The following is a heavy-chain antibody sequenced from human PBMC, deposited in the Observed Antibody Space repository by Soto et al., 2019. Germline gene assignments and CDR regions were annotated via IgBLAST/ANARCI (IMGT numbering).Heavy chain of an antibody. CDR3: AREGSSSGPDYEY. CDR1: GGSISSYY. V-gene: IGHV4-59*01. J-gene: IGHJ4*02. CDR2: IYYSGST. D-gene: IGHD3-22*01. Sequence: SETLSLTCTVSGGSISSYYWSWIRQPPGKGLEWIGYIYYSGSTNYNPSLKSRVTISVDTSKNQFSLKLSSVTAADTAVYYCAREGSSSGPDYEYWGQGTLVTVSS.